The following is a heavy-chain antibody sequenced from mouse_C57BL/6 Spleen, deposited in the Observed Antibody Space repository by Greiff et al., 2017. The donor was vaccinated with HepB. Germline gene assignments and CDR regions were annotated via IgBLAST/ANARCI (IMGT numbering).Heavy chain of an antibody. J-gene: IGHJ1*03. Sequence: QVQLQQSGPGLVQPSQSLSITCTVSGFSLTSYGVHWVRQSPGKGLEWLGVIWSGGSTDYNAAFISRLSISKDNSKSQVFFKMNSLQADDTAIYYCARSPYYGWYFDVWGTGTTVTVSS. CDR3: ARSPYYGWYFDV. CDR2: IWSGGST. CDR1: GFSLTSYG. V-gene: IGHV2-2*01. D-gene: IGHD2-10*01.